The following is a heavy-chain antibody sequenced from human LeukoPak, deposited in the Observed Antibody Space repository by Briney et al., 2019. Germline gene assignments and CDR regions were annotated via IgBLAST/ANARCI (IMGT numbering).Heavy chain of an antibody. V-gene: IGHV4-4*02. CDR3: ARVGDYYDSSGYLTP. Sequence: PSETLSLTCAVYGGSFSSSNWWSWVRQPPGKGLEWIGEIYHSGSTNYNPSLKSRVTISVDKSKNQFSLKLSSVTAADTAVYYCARVGDYYDSSGYLTPWGQGTLVTVSS. CDR1: GGSFSSSNW. CDR2: IYHSGST. D-gene: IGHD3-22*01. J-gene: IGHJ5*02.